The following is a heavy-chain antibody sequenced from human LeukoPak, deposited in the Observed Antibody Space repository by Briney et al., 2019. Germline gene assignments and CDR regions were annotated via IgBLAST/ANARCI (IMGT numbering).Heavy chain of an antibody. CDR2: IYYSGST. CDR1: GGSISSSSYY. CDR3: ARQLGEYFDY. Sequence: SETLSLTFTVSGGSISSSSYYWGWIRQPPGKGLEWIGSIYYSGSTYYNPSLKSRVTISVDTSKNQFSLKLSSVTAADTAVYYCARQLGEYFDYWGQGTLVTVSS. V-gene: IGHV4-39*01. J-gene: IGHJ4*02. D-gene: IGHD3-16*01.